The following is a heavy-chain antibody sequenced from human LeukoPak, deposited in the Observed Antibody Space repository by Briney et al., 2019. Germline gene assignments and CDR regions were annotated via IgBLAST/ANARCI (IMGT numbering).Heavy chain of an antibody. Sequence: GGSLRLSCAASGFTVSSNYMSWVRQAPGKGLEWVSVIYSGGSTYYADSVKGRFTISRDNSKNTLYLQMNSLRAEDTAVYYCARDSWIFGVVNMDVWGKGTTVTVSS. D-gene: IGHD3-3*01. V-gene: IGHV3-53*01. CDR2: IYSGGST. CDR1: GFTVSSNY. CDR3: ARDSWIFGVVNMDV. J-gene: IGHJ6*03.